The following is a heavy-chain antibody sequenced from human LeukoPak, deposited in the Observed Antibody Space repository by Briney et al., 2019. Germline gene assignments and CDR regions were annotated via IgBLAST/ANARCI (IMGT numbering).Heavy chain of an antibody. D-gene: IGHD3-3*01. CDR1: GFTFSSYW. J-gene: IGHJ4*02. V-gene: IGHV3-74*01. CDR2: INTDGSST. CDR3: ARVLGSYYDFWSGYHTPDY. Sequence: GGSLRLSCAASGFTFSSYWMHWVRQAPGKGLVWVSRINTDGSSTSYVDSVKGRFTISRDNAKNTLYLQMNSLRAEDTAVYYCARVLGSYYDFWSGYHTPDYWGQGTLVTVSS.